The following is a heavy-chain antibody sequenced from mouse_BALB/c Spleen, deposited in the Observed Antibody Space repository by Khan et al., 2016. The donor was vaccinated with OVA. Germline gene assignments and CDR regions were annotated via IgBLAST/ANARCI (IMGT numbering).Heavy chain of an antibody. CDR1: GFSLTTYG. V-gene: IGHV2-6*02. J-gene: IGHJ4*01. CDR2: IWSDGIT. Sequence: QVQLKESGPGLVVPSQSLSITCTVSGFSLTTYGVHWVRQPPGKGLEWLVVIWSDGITTYNSALKSRLSISKDNSKSQVFLKMNSLQTDDTAMYYCARGGFYAMDYWGQGTSVTVSS. CDR3: ARGGFYAMDY.